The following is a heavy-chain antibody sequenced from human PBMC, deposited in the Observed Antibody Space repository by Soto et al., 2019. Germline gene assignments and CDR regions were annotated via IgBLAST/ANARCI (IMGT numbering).Heavy chain of an antibody. CDR2: IGESGTST. V-gene: IGHV3-23*01. CDR3: ARYIPGGRYYGMDV. J-gene: IGHJ6*02. Sequence: GGTLRLSCAASGFTFSSYAMKLVRQAPGKGLEWVSLIGESGTSTYYAGSVKGRFTISRDDSGNTLFLEMYSLRAEDTAVYYCARYIPGGRYYGMDVWGQGTTVTVS. CDR1: GFTFSSYA. D-gene: IGHD2-2*01.